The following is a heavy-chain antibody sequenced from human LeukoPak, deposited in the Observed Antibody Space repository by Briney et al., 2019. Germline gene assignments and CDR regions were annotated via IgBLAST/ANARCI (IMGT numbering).Heavy chain of an antibody. Sequence: PGGSLRLSCAASGFTFSSYGMSWVRQAPGKGLEWVSAISGSGGSTYYADSVKGRFTISRDNSKNTLYLQMNSLRAEDTAVYYCAKAGGLRYFDWSDYWGQGTLVTVSS. CDR2: ISGSGGST. J-gene: IGHJ4*02. CDR1: GFTFSSYG. D-gene: IGHD3-9*01. CDR3: AKAGGLRYFDWSDY. V-gene: IGHV3-23*01.